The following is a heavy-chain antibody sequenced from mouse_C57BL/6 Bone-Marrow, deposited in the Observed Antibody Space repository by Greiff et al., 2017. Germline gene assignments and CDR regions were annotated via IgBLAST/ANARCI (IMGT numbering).Heavy chain of an antibody. CDR2: IYPGNSDT. J-gene: IGHJ4*01. CDR1: GYTFTSYW. Sequence: VQLQQSGTVLARPGASVKMSCKTSGYTFTSYWMHWVKQRPGQGLEWIGAIYPGNSDTSYNQKFKGKAKLTAVTSASTAYMALSSLTTEDSAVYCCTNYYGSSYDAMDYWGQGTSVTVSS. D-gene: IGHD1-1*01. CDR3: TNYYGSSYDAMDY. V-gene: IGHV1-5*01.